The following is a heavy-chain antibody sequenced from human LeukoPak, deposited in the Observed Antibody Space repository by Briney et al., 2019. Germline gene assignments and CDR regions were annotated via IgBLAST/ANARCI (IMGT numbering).Heavy chain of an antibody. CDR2: IGSNGGST. CDR1: GFTFNSYA. Sequence: GGSLRLPCAASGFTFNSYAMHWVRQAPGKGLEYVSVIGSNGGSTYYADSVKGRFTISRDNSKNTLYLQMGSLRAEDMAVYYCARSNCSTTDCLFNAFDIWGQGTMVTVPS. J-gene: IGHJ3*02. D-gene: IGHD2-2*01. V-gene: IGHV3-64*02. CDR3: ARSNCSTTDCLFNAFDI.